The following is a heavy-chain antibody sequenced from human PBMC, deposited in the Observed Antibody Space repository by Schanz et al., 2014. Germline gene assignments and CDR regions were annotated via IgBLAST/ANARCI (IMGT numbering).Heavy chain of an antibody. V-gene: IGHV3-23*04. D-gene: IGHD3-16*01. J-gene: IGHJ5*01. CDR3: AKDLYNYGSFDS. CDR1: GFTFTTYA. CDR2: ISPTGSST. Sequence: EVQLVESGGSLVQPGGSLRLSCAASGFTFTTYAMTWVRQAPGKGLEWVSNISPTGSSTYYADSVKGRFTISRDNSRKTLYLQMNSLRADDTAVYYCAKDLYNYGSFDSWGQGTLXAVSS.